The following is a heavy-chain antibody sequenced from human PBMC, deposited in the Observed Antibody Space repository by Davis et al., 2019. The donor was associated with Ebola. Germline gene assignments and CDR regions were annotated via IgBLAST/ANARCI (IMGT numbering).Heavy chain of an antibody. Sequence: HSQTLSLTCAISGDSVSSAGWNWIRQSPSRGLEWLGRTYYKSKWYNDYAASVKSRITINPDTSKNQFSLQLDPVTPEDTAVYYCARGWLRSGLDYWGQGILVTVSS. CDR1: GDSVSSAG. CDR2: TYYKSKWYN. V-gene: IGHV6-1*01. D-gene: IGHD5-12*01. CDR3: ARGWLRSGLDY. J-gene: IGHJ4*02.